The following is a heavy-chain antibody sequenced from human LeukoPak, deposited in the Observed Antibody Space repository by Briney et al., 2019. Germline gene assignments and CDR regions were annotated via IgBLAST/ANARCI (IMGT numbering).Heavy chain of an antibody. CDR3: ARDLGWDHDY. CDR2: IYSGGST. J-gene: IGHJ4*02. Sequence: GRSLRLSCEASGFTFTSQIIHWVRQAPGKGLEWVSVIYSGGSTYYADSVKGRFTISRDNSKNTLYLQMNSLRAEDTAVYYCARDLGWDHDYWGQGTLVTVSS. D-gene: IGHD6-19*01. CDR1: GFTFTSQI. V-gene: IGHV3-53*01.